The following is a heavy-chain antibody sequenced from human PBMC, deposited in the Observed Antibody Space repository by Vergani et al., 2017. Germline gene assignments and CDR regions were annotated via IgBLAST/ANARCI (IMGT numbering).Heavy chain of an antibody. V-gene: IGHV3-33*01. Sequence: QVQLVESGGGVVQPGRSLRLSCAASGFTFSSYGMHWVRQAPGKGLGWVAVIWYDGSNKYYADSVKGRFTISRDNSKNTLYLQMNSLRAEDTAVYYCARILLDGYNSGAIDYWGQGTLVTVSS. CDR2: IWYDGSNK. CDR3: ARILLDGYNSGAIDY. D-gene: IGHD5-24*01. J-gene: IGHJ4*02. CDR1: GFTFSSYG.